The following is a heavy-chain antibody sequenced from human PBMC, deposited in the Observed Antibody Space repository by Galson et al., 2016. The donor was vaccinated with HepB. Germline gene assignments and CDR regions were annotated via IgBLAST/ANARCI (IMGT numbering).Heavy chain of an antibody. CDR1: GFSLSTSGVG. J-gene: IGHJ3*02. Sequence: PALVKPTQTLTLTCTFSGFSLSTSGVGVGWIRQPPGKALEWLALIYWDDDKRYSPSLKSRLTITKDTTKNQVVLTMTNMDPVDTATYYCAHGRVAAAGPGAFDIWGQGTVVTVSS. D-gene: IGHD6-13*01. CDR2: IYWDDDK. V-gene: IGHV2-5*02. CDR3: AHGRVAAAGPGAFDI.